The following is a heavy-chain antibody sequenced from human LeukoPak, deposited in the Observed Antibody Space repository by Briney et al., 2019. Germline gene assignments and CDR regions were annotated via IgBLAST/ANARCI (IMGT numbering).Heavy chain of an antibody. CDR3: TTSGNSGAFDI. CDR2: IKSKTDGGTT. D-gene: IGHD4-23*01. J-gene: IGHJ3*02. V-gene: IGHV3-15*01. CDR1: GFTFSSYW. Sequence: GGSLRLSCAASGFTFSSYWMSWVRQAPGKGLEWVGRIKSKTDGGTTDYAAPVKGRFTISRDDSKNTLYLQMNSLKTEDTAVYYCTTSGNSGAFDIWGQGTMVTVSS.